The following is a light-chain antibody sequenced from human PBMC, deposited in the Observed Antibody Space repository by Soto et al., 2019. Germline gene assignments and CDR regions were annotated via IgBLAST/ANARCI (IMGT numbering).Light chain of an antibody. CDR2: GAS. CDR1: QSVSSSY. J-gene: IGKJ2*01. CDR3: QQYGGSLPYT. Sequence: IVLTQSPGTLSLSPGERATLSCRASQSVSSSYLAWYQQKPAQAPMLLIYGASSRATGIPDRFSGSGSGTDFTLTIRRMDPEAFAVYYCQQYGGSLPYTFGQGPKMEIK. V-gene: IGKV3-20*01.